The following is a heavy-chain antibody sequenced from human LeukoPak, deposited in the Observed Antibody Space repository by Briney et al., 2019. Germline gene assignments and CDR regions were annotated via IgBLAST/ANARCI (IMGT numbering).Heavy chain of an antibody. J-gene: IGHJ4*02. Sequence: GGSLRLSCAASGFTFSSYGMHWVRQAPGKRLEWVAFIRYDGSNKYYADSVKGRFTISRDNSKNTLYLQMNSLRAEDTAVYYCAKDLIPTMIVVGAHDYWGQGTLVTVSS. CDR3: AKDLIPTMIVVGAHDY. V-gene: IGHV3-30*02. CDR2: IRYDGSNK. D-gene: IGHD3-22*01. CDR1: GFTFSSYG.